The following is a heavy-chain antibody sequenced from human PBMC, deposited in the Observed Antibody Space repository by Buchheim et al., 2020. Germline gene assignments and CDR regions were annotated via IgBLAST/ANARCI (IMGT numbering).Heavy chain of an antibody. V-gene: IGHV3-30*18. Sequence: QVQLVESGGGVVQPGRSLRLSCAASGFTFSSYGMHWVRQAPGKGLEWVAVISYDGSNKYYADSVKGRFTISRDNSKNTLYLQMNSLRAEDTAVYYCAKEAYYDPLFDYWGQGTL. J-gene: IGHJ4*02. CDR1: GFTFSSYG. D-gene: IGHD3-22*01. CDR3: AKEAYYDPLFDY. CDR2: ISYDGSNK.